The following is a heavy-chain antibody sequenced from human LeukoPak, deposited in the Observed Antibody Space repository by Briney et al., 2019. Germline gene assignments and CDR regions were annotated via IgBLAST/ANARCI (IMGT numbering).Heavy chain of an antibody. Sequence: PGGSLRLSCAVSGFTFSSYAMRWVRQAPGKGLEWVAAISGSGGSTYYADSGKGRLTISRDNSTNTLYLQMNSMRAEDAAVYYCANRIAAAGHGYWGQGTLVTVSS. CDR2: ISGSGGST. J-gene: IGHJ4*02. CDR3: ANRIAAAGHGY. D-gene: IGHD6-13*01. CDR1: GFTFSSYA. V-gene: IGHV3-23*01.